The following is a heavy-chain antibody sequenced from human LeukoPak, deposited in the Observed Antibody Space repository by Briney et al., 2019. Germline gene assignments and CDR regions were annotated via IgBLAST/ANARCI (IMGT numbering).Heavy chain of an antibody. CDR3: ARGSRGDILTGYPCFDY. CDR2: INHSGST. D-gene: IGHD3-9*01. V-gene: IGHV4-34*01. J-gene: IGHJ4*02. Sequence: SETLSLTCAVYGGSFSGYYWSWIRQPPGKGLEWIGEINHSGSTNYNPSLKSRVTISVDTSKNQFSLKLSSVTAADTAVYYCARGSRGDILTGYPCFDYWGQGTLVTVSS. CDR1: GGSFSGYY.